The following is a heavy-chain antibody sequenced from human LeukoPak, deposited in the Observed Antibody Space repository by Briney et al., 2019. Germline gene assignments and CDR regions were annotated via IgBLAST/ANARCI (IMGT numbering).Heavy chain of an antibody. Sequence: GASVKVSCKASGYTFTGYFMHWVRQAPGQGLEWMGWINPNTGDASYAQKFQGRVTMTRDRSINTAYMELSRLTSDDTAVYYCARMDLDGGDSIGFDSWGQGTLVTVSS. D-gene: IGHD2-21*02. CDR3: ARMDLDGGDSIGFDS. J-gene: IGHJ5*01. CDR1: GYTFTGYF. CDR2: INPNTGDA. V-gene: IGHV1-2*02.